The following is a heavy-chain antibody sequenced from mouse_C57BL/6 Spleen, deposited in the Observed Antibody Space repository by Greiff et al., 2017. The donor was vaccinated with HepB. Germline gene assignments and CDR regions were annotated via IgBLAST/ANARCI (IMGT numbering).Heavy chain of an antibody. CDR1: GFTFNTYA. D-gene: IGHD2-4*01. CDR3: VRWDDYDWFAD. J-gene: IGHJ3*01. V-gene: IGHV10-3*01. CDR2: IRSKSSNYAT. Sequence: EVQLVESGGGLVQPKGSLKLSCAASGFTFNTYAMHWVRQAPGKGLEWVARIRSKSSNYATSYADSVKDRFTISSDDSQSRLYLKMNNLKTEDTAMYYCVRWDDYDWFADWGQGTLVTVSA.